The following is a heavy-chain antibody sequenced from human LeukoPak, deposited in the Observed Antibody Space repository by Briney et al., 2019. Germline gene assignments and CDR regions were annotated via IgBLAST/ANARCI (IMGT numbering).Heavy chain of an antibody. CDR2: ISYDGSNK. D-gene: IGHD3-10*01. CDR3: TTEDGSGSYSY. J-gene: IGHJ4*02. V-gene: IGHV3-30*03. Sequence: GSLRLSCAASGFTFSSYGMHWVRQAPGKGLEWVAVISYDGSNKYYADSVKGRFTISRDNSKNTLYLQMNSLKTEDTAVYYCTTEDGSGSYSYWGQGTLVTVSS. CDR1: GFTFSSYG.